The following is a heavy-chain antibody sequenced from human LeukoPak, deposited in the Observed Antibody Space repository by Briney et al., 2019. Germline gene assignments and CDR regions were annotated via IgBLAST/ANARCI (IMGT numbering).Heavy chain of an antibody. CDR3: AKVNYYDSSGYVDY. CDR1: GFTFSSYA. CDR2: ISGSGGST. J-gene: IGHJ4*02. V-gene: IGHV3-23*01. D-gene: IGHD3-22*01. Sequence: GGSLRLSCAASGFTFSSYAMSWVRQAPGKGLEWVSAISGSGGSTYYADSVKGRFTISRDNSKNTLYLQMNRLRAEDTAVYYCAKVNYYDSSGYVDYWGQGTLVTVSS.